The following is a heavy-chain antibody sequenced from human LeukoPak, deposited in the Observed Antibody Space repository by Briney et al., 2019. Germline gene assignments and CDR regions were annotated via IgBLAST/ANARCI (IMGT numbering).Heavy chain of an antibody. CDR3: ARSEGYCSSTSCYVNYFDY. J-gene: IGHJ4*02. CDR2: ISSNGGST. Sequence: GGSLRLSCAASGFTFSSYAMHWVRQAPGKGLEYVSAISSNGGSTYYANSVKGRFTISRDNSKNTLYLQMGSLRAEDTAVYYCARSEGYCSSTSCYVNYFDYWGQGTLATVSS. CDR1: GFTFSSYA. V-gene: IGHV3-64*01. D-gene: IGHD2-2*01.